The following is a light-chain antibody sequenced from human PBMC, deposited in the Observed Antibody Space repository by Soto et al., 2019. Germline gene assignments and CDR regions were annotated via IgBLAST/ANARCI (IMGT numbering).Light chain of an antibody. CDR3: QQYAVWPPQT. Sequence: IVMTQSPATLSVSPGERATLSCSASQTVIRNLAWYQQKPGQTPRLLIFGASTRATGIPARFSGSGSGTEFTLTISSLQPEDFAVYYCQQYAVWPPQTFGQGTKVDIK. V-gene: IGKV3-15*01. J-gene: IGKJ1*01. CDR2: GAS. CDR1: QTVIRN.